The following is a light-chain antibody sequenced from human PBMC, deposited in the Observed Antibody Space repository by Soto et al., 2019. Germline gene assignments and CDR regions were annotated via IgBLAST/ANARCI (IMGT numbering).Light chain of an antibody. V-gene: IGKV3-15*01. Sequence: IVLTQSPAILALSPGDRATLSCRASQSVSSSYLAWYQHKPGQAPRLLIHGASSRVTGIPARFSGSGSGTEFTLTISSLQSEDFAVYYCQQYHKWPPFTFGGGTKVEIK. CDR3: QQYHKWPPFT. J-gene: IGKJ4*01. CDR2: GAS. CDR1: QSVSSSY.